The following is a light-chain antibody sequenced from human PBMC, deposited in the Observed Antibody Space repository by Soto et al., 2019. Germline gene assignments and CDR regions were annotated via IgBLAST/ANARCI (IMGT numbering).Light chain of an antibody. V-gene: IGKV1-6*01. Sequence: AIQMTQSPSSLSASVGDRVTITCRSSQGIGNDLGWYQQKPGEAPKLLIFGAFNLQSGIPSRFRCSGSDTGFTLTISSLQPEDFATYYCLQEYNYPLTFGGGTKVEIK. CDR1: QGIGND. CDR2: GAF. CDR3: LQEYNYPLT. J-gene: IGKJ4*01.